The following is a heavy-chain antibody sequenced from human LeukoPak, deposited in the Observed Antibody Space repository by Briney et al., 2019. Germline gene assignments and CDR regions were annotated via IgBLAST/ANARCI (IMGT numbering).Heavy chain of an antibody. CDR1: GYTFTSYF. Sequence: GASVKVSCKASGYTFTSYFIHWVRQAPGQGLEWMGIINPSGGAPRNVQKFQGRVTMTRDTSTSTIYMELSSLRSEDTAVYYCARVRDYGDYNDAFDIWGQGTTVSVSS. V-gene: IGHV1-46*01. J-gene: IGHJ3*02. CDR2: INPSGGAP. CDR3: ARVRDYGDYNDAFDI. D-gene: IGHD4-17*01.